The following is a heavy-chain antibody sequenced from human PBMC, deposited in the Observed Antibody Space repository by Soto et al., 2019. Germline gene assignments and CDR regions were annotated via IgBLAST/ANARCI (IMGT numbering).Heavy chain of an antibody. J-gene: IGHJ4*02. Sequence: QVQLVQSGAEVKKPGASVKVSCKTSGYTFTSYAVHWTRQAPGQRIEWMGWINAGNGNTEYSQKFQGRVTFTRDTSGSTAHMELSRLSSEDTAVYYGSAVDNGDYWGQGTLVTGSS. CDR3: SAVDNGDY. CDR1: GYTFTSYA. D-gene: IGHD6-13*01. V-gene: IGHV1-3*01. CDR2: INAGNGNT.